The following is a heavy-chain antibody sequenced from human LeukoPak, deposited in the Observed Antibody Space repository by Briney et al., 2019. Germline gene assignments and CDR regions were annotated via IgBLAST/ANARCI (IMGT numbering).Heavy chain of an antibody. J-gene: IGHJ4*02. CDR3: AKSGLGYCSSTSCYPDY. CDR2: ISGSGGST. D-gene: IGHD2-2*01. V-gene: IGHV3-23*01. Sequence: GGSLRLSCAASGFTFSSYAMGWVRQAPGKGLEWVSAISGSGGSTYYADSVKGRFTISRDNSKNTLYLQMNSLRAEDTAVYYCAKSGLGYCSSTSCYPDYWGQGTLVTVSS. CDR1: GFTFSSYA.